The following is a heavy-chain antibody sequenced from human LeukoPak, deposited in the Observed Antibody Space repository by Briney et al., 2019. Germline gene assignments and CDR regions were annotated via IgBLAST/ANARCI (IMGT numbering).Heavy chain of an antibody. CDR1: GYTFTSYG. Sequence: GASVKVSCKASGYTFTSYGISWVRQAPGQGLEWMGWISAYNGNTNYAQKLQGRVTMTTDISTSTAYVELRSLRSDDTAVYYCARAVVRLSPDYWGQGTLVTVSS. V-gene: IGHV1-18*01. CDR3: ARAVVRLSPDY. CDR2: ISAYNGNT. J-gene: IGHJ4*02. D-gene: IGHD5-12*01.